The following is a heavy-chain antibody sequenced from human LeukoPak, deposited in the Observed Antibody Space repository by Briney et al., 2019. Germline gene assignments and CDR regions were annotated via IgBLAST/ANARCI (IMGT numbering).Heavy chain of an antibody. Sequence: SETLSLTCTVSGGSISSSSYYWGWIRQPPGKGLEWIGHIYYSGSTNYNPSLKSRVTISVDTSKNQFSLRMSSVTAADTAVFYCARVGSGSYGPFDYWGQGTLVTVSS. D-gene: IGHD1-26*01. V-gene: IGHV4-61*05. CDR2: IYYSGST. CDR3: ARVGSGSYGPFDY. CDR1: GGSISSSSYY. J-gene: IGHJ4*02.